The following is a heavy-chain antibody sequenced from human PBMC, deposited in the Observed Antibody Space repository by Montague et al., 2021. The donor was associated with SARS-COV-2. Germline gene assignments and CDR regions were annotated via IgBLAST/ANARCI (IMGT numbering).Heavy chain of an antibody. CDR3: AREGGWLSRGSYYFDY. D-gene: IGHD3-22*01. J-gene: IGHJ4*02. Sequence: SETLSLTCTVSGGSISSSIYYWGWIRQPPGKGLEWIGSIYYSGSTYYNPSLKSRVTISVDTTKNQFSLKLSCVTAADTAVYYCAREGGWLSRGSYYFDYWGQGTLVTVSS. V-gene: IGHV4-39*07. CDR1: GGSISSSIYY. CDR2: IYYSGST.